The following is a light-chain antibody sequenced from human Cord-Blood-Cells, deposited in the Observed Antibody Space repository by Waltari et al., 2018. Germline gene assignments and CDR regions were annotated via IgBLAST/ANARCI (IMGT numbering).Light chain of an antibody. J-gene: IGLJ2*01. V-gene: IGLV3-1*01. CDR2: QDS. Sequence: GLTQPPSVSVFTGQTASITCSGDKLGDKYACWYQQKPGQSPVLVIYQDSKRPSGIPERFSGSNSGNTATLTISGTQAMDEADYYCQAWDNSTVVFGGGTKLTGL. CDR1: KLGDKY. CDR3: QAWDNSTVV.